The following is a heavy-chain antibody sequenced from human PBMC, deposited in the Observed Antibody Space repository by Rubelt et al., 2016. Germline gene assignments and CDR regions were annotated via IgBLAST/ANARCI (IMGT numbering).Heavy chain of an antibody. J-gene: IGHJ4*02. CDR1: GGSISSSSYY. D-gene: IGHD1-1*01. CDR3: ARRPTGTPRNLFDY. CDR2: IYYSGSP. V-gene: IGHV4-39*01. Sequence: QLQLQESGPGLVKPSETLSLTCTVSGGSISSSSYYWGWIRQPPGKGLEWIGSIYYSGSPYYNPSLEGRVTISVDTSKNQFSLKLSSVTAADTAVYYCARRPTGTPRNLFDYWGQGTLVTVSS.